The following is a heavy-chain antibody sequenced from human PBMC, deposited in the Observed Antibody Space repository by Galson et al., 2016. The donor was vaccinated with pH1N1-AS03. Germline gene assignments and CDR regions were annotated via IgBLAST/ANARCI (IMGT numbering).Heavy chain of an antibody. CDR3: ALPNSGGNAFEI. D-gene: IGHD2/OR15-2a*01. CDR1: GVSVTSSGVG. V-gene: IGHV2-5*02. Sequence: PALVKPTQTLTLTCSVSGVSVTSSGVGVGWFRQPPGKALEWLALVYWDETRRYSPSLKNLLTITKDSSKNQVVLTVTSVDPMDIATYFCALPNSGGNAFEIWGPGTMVTVSS. CDR2: VYWDETR. J-gene: IGHJ3*02.